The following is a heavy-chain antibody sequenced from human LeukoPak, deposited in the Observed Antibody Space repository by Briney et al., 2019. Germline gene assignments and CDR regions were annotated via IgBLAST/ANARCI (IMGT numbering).Heavy chain of an antibody. D-gene: IGHD3-22*01. V-gene: IGHV3-23*01. CDR3: ATHYYDSSGSPDAFDI. CDR2: ISGSGGST. CDR1: GFTFSSYA. J-gene: IGHJ3*02. Sequence: PGGPLRLSGAASGFTFSSYAMSWVRQAPGKGLEGVSAISGSGGSTYYADSVKGRFTISRDNSKNTLYLQMNSLRAEDTAVYYCATHYYDSSGSPDAFDIWGQGTMVTVSS.